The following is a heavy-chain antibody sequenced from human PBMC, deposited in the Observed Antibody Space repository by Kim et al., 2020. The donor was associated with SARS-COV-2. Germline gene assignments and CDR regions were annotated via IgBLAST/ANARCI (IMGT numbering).Heavy chain of an antibody. D-gene: IGHD5-18*01. V-gene: IGHV1-3*01. Sequence: ASVKVSCKASGYTFTGYALHWVRQAPGQRLEWMGWINAANGDTKYSQKFQGRVTITRDTSASTAYMELSSLRSEDTAVYYCATGGGYSYGFDYWGQGTLVTVSS. J-gene: IGHJ4*02. CDR2: INAANGDT. CDR1: GYTFTGYA. CDR3: ATGGGYSYGFDY.